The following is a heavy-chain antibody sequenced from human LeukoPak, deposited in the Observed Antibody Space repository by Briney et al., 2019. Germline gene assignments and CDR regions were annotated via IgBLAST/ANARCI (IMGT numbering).Heavy chain of an antibody. CDR2: IKQDGSEK. D-gene: IGHD3-3*01. CDR1: GFTFSSYW. CDR3: ARQETDVLRFLEWLGGDYYYGMDV. V-gene: IGHV3-7*01. Sequence: PGGSLRLSCAASGFTFSSYWMSWVRQAPGKGLEWVVNIKQDGSEKYYVDSVKGRFTISRDNAKNSLYLQMNSLRAEDTAVYYCARQETDVLRFLEWLGGDYYYGMDVWGQGTTVTVSS. J-gene: IGHJ6*02.